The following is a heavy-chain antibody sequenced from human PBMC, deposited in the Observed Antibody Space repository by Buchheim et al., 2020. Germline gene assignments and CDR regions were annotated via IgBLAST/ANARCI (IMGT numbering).Heavy chain of an antibody. Sequence: QVQLVESGGGLVKPGGSLRLSCAASGFTFSDFYISWIRQVPGKGLEWVSYMSGSGKTIDYADSLKGRFTVSRDNAKNSLFLPMSSLSAEDTAIYYCARNAIGASNYFDFWGQGT. V-gene: IGHV3-11*01. CDR2: MSGSGKTI. J-gene: IGHJ4*02. CDR1: GFTFSDFY. D-gene: IGHD1-26*01. CDR3: ARNAIGASNYFDF.